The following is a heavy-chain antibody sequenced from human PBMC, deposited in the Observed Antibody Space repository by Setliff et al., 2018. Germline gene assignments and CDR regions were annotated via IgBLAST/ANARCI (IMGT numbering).Heavy chain of an antibody. CDR1: GYSFSTYA. CDR2: IIPSFGTT. CDR3: ATGPDIGEFGGNYFNY. Sequence: GASVKVSCKASGYSFSTYAMSWIRQAPGQGLEWMGGIIPSFGTTNYAQEFQGRVTITTDESANTAYMELSSLRSEDTAVYYCATGPDIGEFGGNYFNYWGQGTLVTVSS. J-gene: IGHJ4*02. V-gene: IGHV1-69*05. D-gene: IGHD2-15*01.